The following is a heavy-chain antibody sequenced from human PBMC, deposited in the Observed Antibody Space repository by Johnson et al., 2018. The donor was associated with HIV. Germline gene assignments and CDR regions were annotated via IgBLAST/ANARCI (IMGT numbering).Heavy chain of an antibody. J-gene: IGHJ3*02. CDR2: INWNGGST. Sequence: VQLVESGGGVVRPGGSLRLSCAASGFNFDDYGMTWVRQAPGKGLEWVSGINWNGGSTGYADSVKGRFTISRDNAKKSLYLQMNSLRADDPALYYCARVRAAAVSDAFDIWGQGTMVTVSS. CDR1: GFNFDDYG. CDR3: ARVRAAAVSDAFDI. D-gene: IGHD6-13*01. V-gene: IGHV3-20*04.